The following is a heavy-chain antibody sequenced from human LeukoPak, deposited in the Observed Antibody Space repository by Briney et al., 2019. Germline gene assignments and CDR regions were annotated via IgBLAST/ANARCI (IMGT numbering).Heavy chain of an antibody. V-gene: IGHV4-38-2*01. J-gene: IGHJ4*02. D-gene: IGHD6-13*01. CDR1: GYSISSGYY. CDR3: ARRSATYSSSWDC. Sequence: PSETLSLTCSASGYSISSGYYWGWIRQPPGKGLEWIGSIYHSGNAYYNPSLKSRVTISVDTSKNQFSLKLTSVTAADTAFYYCARRSATYSSSWDCWGQGTLVTVSS. CDR2: IYHSGNA.